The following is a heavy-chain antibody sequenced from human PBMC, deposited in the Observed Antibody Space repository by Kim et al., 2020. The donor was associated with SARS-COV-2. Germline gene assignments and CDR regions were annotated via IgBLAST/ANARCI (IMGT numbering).Heavy chain of an antibody. J-gene: IGHJ6*02. CDR3: AKSHVRGVILTWDKLSYYGMDG. D-gene: IGHD3-10*01. CDR1: GFTFSSYG. V-gene: IGHV3-30*18. Sequence: GGSLRLSCAASGFTFSSYGMHWVRQAPGKGLEWVAVISYDGSNKYYADSVKGRFTISRDNSKNTLYLQMNSLRAEDTAVYYCAKSHVRGVILTWDKLSYYGMDGWGQGTTVTVSS. CDR2: ISYDGSNK.